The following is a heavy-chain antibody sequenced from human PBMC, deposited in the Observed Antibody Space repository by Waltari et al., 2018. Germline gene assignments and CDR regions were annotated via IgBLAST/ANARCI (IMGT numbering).Heavy chain of an antibody. CDR1: GGSISSSSYY. Sequence: QLQLQASGPGLVKPSETLSLTCTVSGGSISSSSYYWGWLRQPPGKGLEWIGSIYYSGSTYYNPSLKSRVTIFVDTSKNQFSLKLSSVTAADTAVYYCARLYGDNYADFDYWGQGTLVTVSS. V-gene: IGHV4-39*01. J-gene: IGHJ4*02. CDR3: ARLYGDNYADFDY. D-gene: IGHD4-17*01. CDR2: IYYSGST.